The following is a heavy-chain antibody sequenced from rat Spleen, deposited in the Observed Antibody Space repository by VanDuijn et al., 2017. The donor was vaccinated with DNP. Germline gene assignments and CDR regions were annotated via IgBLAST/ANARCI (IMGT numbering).Heavy chain of an antibody. Sequence: EVQLVESGGGLVQPGRSLKLSCAASGFTFSNYYMAWVRQAPTKGLEWVASITNSGGSTYYRDSVKGRFTISRDNAKSTLYLQMDSLRSEDTATYYCTRENGGGTTSYYFDYWGQGVMVTVSS. J-gene: IGHJ2*01. CDR1: GFTFSNYY. D-gene: IGHD1-5*01. V-gene: IGHV5S23*01. CDR2: ITNSGGST. CDR3: TRENGGGTTSYYFDY.